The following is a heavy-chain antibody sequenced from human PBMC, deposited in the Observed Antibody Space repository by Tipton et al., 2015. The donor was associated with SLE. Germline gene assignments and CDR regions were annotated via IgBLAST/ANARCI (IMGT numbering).Heavy chain of an antibody. J-gene: IGHJ6*03. CDR1: GFTFSDYY. Sequence: SLRLSCAASGFTFSDYYMSWIRQAPGKGLEWVSYISSSGSTRYYADSVKGRFTISRDKAKNSLYLQMNSLRAEDTAVYYCARWGAAAGNYYYYYMDVWGKGTTVTVSS. V-gene: IGHV3-11*01. CDR2: ISSSGSTR. D-gene: IGHD6-13*01. CDR3: ARWGAAAGNYYYYYMDV.